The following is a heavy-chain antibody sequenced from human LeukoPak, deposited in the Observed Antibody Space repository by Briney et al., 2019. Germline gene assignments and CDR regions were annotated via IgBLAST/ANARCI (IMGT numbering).Heavy chain of an antibody. V-gene: IGHV1-69*01. CDR3: ASFTVYCSGGSCYPQDYYYYGMDV. CDR2: IIPNFGTA. Sequence: SEKVSCKASGGTFSSYAISWVRQAPGQGLEWMGGIIPNFGTANYAQKFQGRVTITADESTSTAYMELSSLRSEDTAVYYCASFTVYCSGGSCYPQDYYYYGMDVWGKGTTVTVSS. J-gene: IGHJ6*04. D-gene: IGHD2-15*01. CDR1: GGTFSSYA.